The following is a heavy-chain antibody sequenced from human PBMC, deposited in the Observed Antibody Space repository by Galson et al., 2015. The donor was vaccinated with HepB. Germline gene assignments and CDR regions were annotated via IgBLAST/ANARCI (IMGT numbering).Heavy chain of an antibody. D-gene: IGHD3-3*01. Sequence: SVKVSCKASGGTFSSYGISWVRQASGQGLEWMGGIIPILGIASYAENFQGRVMITADTSTTTAYMELRSLRSEDTAVYYCAGGNPMEWLLPPWNYYYYMDVWGKGTTVTVSS. CDR2: IIPILGIA. CDR3: AGGNPMEWLLPPWNYYYYMDV. V-gene: IGHV1-69*10. J-gene: IGHJ6*03. CDR1: GGTFSSYG.